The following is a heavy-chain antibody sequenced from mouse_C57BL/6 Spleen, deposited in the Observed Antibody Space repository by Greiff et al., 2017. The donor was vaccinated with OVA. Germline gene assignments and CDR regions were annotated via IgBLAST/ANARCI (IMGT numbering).Heavy chain of an antibody. CDR1: GYTFTSYW. V-gene: IGHV1-64*01. J-gene: IGHJ2*01. D-gene: IGHD1-1*01. CDR2: IHPNSGST. CDR3: ARGIYYGSSYYFDY. Sequence: VQLQQPGAELVKPGASVKLSCKASGYTFTSYWMHWVKPRPGQGLEWIGMIHPNSGSTNYNEKFKSKATLTVDKSSSTAYMQLSSLTSEDSAVYYCARGIYYGSSYYFDYWGQGTTLTVSS.